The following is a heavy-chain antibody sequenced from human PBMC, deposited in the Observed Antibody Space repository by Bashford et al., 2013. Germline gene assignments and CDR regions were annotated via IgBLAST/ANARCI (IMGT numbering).Heavy chain of an antibody. D-gene: IGHD6-13*01. Sequence: GESLKISCKASGYSFGSYWMAWVRQTPGIGLEWLGVIYPGDSDTKYSPSFEGRITISVDKSVNTAYLHLSSLKASDAAMYFCARPYLMHSSGWYAYWGQGSLVTVSS. V-gene: IGHV5-51*01. CDR1: GYSFGSYW. J-gene: IGHJ4*02. CDR2: IYPGDSDT. CDR3: ARPYLMHSSGWYAY.